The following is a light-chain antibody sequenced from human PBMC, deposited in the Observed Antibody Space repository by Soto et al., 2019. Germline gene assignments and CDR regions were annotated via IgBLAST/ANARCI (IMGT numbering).Light chain of an antibody. CDR3: AAWDDSLSGVV. Sequence: QSVLTQPPSASGTPGQRVTIFFLGSSSKIGSSYVYWFQQLPGTAPKLLIYSNNQRPSGVPDRFSGSKSGSSASLAISGLRSEDESDFYCAAWDDSLSGVVFGGGTKVTVL. CDR2: SNN. V-gene: IGLV1-47*02. J-gene: IGLJ2*01. CDR1: SSKIGSSY.